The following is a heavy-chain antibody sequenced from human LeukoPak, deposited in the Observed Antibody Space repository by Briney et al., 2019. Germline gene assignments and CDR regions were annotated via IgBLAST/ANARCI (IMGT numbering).Heavy chain of an antibody. D-gene: IGHD3-22*01. CDR1: GFTFSSYS. CDR3: SKNHPYDGNRNGFDY. Sequence: GGSLRLSCAASGFTFSSYSMNWVRQAPGKGLEWVSAISGTGGTTYYADSVKGLFTISRDNSKNTLYLQLNSLRAEDTAVYYCSKNHPYDGNRNGFDYWGQGTLVTVSS. J-gene: IGHJ4*02. CDR2: ISGTGGTT. V-gene: IGHV3-23*01.